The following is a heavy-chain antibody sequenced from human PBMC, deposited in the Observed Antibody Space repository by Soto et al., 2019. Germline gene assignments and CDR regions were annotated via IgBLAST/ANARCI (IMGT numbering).Heavy chain of an antibody. J-gene: IGHJ3*02. Sequence: SETLSLTCAVYGGSFSGYYWSWIRQPPGKGLEWIGEINHSGSTNYNPSLKSRVTISVDTSKNQFSLKLSSVTAVDTAVYYCASLDYVAAFDIWGQGTMVTVSS. V-gene: IGHV4-34*01. D-gene: IGHD4-17*01. CDR3: ASLDYVAAFDI. CDR1: GGSFSGYY. CDR2: INHSGST.